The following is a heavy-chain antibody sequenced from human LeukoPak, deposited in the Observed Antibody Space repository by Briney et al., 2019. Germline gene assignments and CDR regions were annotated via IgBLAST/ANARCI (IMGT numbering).Heavy chain of an antibody. Sequence: GGSLRLSCAASGFTFSSSAMSWVRQAPGKGLEWVSAISNNGGYTYYADSVQGRFTISRDNSKSTLCLQMNSLRAEDTAVYYCAKQLGYCSDGSCYFPYWGQGTLVTVS. V-gene: IGHV3-23*01. CDR3: AKQLGYCSDGSCYFPY. D-gene: IGHD2-15*01. CDR1: GFTFSSSA. CDR2: ISNNGGYT. J-gene: IGHJ4*02.